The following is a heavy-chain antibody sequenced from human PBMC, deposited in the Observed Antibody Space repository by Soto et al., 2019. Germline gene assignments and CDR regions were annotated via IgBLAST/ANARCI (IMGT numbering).Heavy chain of an antibody. CDR2: IFSNDEK. CDR3: ARIDDYYDSSGYRAFDI. Sequence: QVTLKESGPVLVKPTEPLTLTCTVSGFSLSNARMGVSWIRQPPGKALEWLAHIFSNDEKSYSTSLKSRLTISKDTSKSQVVLTMTNMDPVDTATYYCARIDDYYDSSGYRAFDIWGQGTMVTVSS. D-gene: IGHD3-22*01. V-gene: IGHV2-26*01. CDR1: GFSLSNARMG. J-gene: IGHJ3*02.